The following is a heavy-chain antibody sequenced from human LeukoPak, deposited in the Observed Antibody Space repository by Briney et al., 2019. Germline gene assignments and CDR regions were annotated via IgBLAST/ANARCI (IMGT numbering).Heavy chain of an antibody. Sequence: ASVKVSCKVSGYSLIDLSMYWVRQAPGKGLEWMGWINGGNGNTKYSQRFQGRVTITRDTSASTAYMELSSLRSEDTAVYYCARYTCSSTSCYYNWFDPWGQGTLVTVSS. CDR2: INGGNGNT. CDR3: ARYTCSSTSCYYNWFDP. J-gene: IGHJ5*02. CDR1: GYSLIDLS. V-gene: IGHV1-3*01. D-gene: IGHD2-2*01.